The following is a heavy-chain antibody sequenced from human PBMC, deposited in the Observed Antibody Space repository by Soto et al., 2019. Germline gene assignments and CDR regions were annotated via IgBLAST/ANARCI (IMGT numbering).Heavy chain of an antibody. V-gene: IGHV3-30*03. CDR1: GFRFSSFG. J-gene: IGHJ5*02. D-gene: IGHD2-15*01. Sequence: CSASGFRFSSFGMHWVRQGPGKGLEWVAVISSEGKNKFYADSVKGRFTISRDNAKNSLYLQMNSLRAEDTAVYYCARLFGCSTSCYFDPWGQGTLVTVSS. CDR3: ARLFGCSTSCYFDP. CDR2: ISSEGKNK.